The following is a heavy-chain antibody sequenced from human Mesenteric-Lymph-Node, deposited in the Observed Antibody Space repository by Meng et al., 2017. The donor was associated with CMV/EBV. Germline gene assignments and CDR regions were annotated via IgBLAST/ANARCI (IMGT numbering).Heavy chain of an antibody. J-gene: IGHJ6*02. Sequence: GESLKISCAASGFTFSSYSMNWVRQAPGKGLEWVSYISSSSSTIYYADSVKGRFTISRDNAKNSLYLQMNSLRAEDTAVYYCARDRYPYYYYGMDVWGQGTTVTVSS. CDR1: GFTFSSYS. CDR3: ARDRYPYYYYGMDV. D-gene: IGHD1-1*01. V-gene: IGHV3-48*04. CDR2: ISSSSSTI.